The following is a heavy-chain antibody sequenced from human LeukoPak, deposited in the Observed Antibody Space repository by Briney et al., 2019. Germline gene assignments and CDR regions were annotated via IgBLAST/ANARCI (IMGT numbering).Heavy chain of an antibody. V-gene: IGHV3-48*03. D-gene: IGHD3-10*02. Sequence: GGSLRLCCAASGRTFSSYEMNWVRQAPGKGLEWVSYISSSGSTIYYADSVKGRFTISRDNAKNSLYLQMNSLRAEDTAVYYCAELGITMIGGAWGKGTTVTISS. CDR3: AELGITMIGGA. J-gene: IGHJ6*04. CDR2: ISSSGSTI. CDR1: GRTFSSYE.